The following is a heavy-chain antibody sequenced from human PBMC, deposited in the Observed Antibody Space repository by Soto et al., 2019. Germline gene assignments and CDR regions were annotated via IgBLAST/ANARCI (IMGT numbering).Heavy chain of an antibody. CDR3: AKEGYCSSTSCYPYNWFDP. Sequence: GGSLRLSCAASGFTFSSYAMSWVRQAPGKGLEWVSAISGSGGSTYYADSVKGRFTISRDNSKNTLYLQMNSLRAEDTAVYYCAKEGYCSSTSCYPYNWFDPWGPGTLVTVSS. V-gene: IGHV3-23*01. CDR2: ISGSGGST. D-gene: IGHD2-2*01. CDR1: GFTFSSYA. J-gene: IGHJ5*02.